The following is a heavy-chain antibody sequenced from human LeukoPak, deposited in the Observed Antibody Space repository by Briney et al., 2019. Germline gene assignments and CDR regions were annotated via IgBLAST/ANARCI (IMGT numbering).Heavy chain of an antibody. D-gene: IGHD2-21*02. CDR3: VVTSFSDGMDV. J-gene: IGHJ6*02. Sequence: GGSLRLSCAASGFTFSSYAMSWVRQAPGKGLEWVSAISGSGGSTYYADSVKGRFTISRDNSKNTLYLQMNGLRAEDTAVYYCVVTSFSDGMDVWGQGTTVTVSS. CDR2: ISGSGGST. V-gene: IGHV3-23*01. CDR1: GFTFSSYA.